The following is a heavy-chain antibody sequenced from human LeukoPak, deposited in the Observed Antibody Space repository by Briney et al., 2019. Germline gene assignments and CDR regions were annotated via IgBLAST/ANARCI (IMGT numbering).Heavy chain of an antibody. V-gene: IGHV3-30*18. CDR2: ISYDGSNK. D-gene: IGHD5-18*01. J-gene: IGHJ4*02. CDR1: GFTFSNYG. CDR3: AKVVTAMVKGRYFDY. Sequence: GGSLRLSCAASGFTFSNYGMHWVRQAPGKGLEWVAVISYDGSNKYCADSVKGRFTISRDNSKNTLYLQMNSLRAEDTAVYYCAKVVTAMVKGRYFDYWGQGTLVTVSS.